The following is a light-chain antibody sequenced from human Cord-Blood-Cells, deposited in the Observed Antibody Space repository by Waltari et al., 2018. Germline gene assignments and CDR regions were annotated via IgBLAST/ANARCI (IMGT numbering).Light chain of an antibody. Sequence: SYELTQPPSVSVSPGQTASITCPGDTLGDKYACWYQQKPGQSPVLVIYQDSKRPTGIPDRFSGSDSANTATLTISGTQAMDEADYYCQAWDSSTVVFGGGTKLTVL. V-gene: IGLV3-1*01. CDR2: QDS. CDR1: TLGDKY. CDR3: QAWDSSTVV. J-gene: IGLJ2*01.